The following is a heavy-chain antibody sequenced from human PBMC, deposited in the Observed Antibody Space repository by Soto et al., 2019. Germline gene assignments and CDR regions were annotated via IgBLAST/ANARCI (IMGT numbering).Heavy chain of an antibody. D-gene: IGHD3-16*01. V-gene: IGHV3-23*01. CDR2: ISGSGGST. CDR1: GFTFSSYA. J-gene: IGHJ3*02. Sequence: GGSLRLSCAASGFTFSSYAMSWVRQAPGKGLEWVSAISGSGGSTYYADSVKGXFXXXXXXXXXXXXXXXXXXXXEDXXXXXXXKSSEPGLVSHAFDIWGQGTMVTVSS. CDR3: XKSSEPGLVSHAFDI.